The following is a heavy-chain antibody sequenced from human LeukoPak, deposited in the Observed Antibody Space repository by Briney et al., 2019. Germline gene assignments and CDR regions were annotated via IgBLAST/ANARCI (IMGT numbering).Heavy chain of an antibody. Sequence: PGGSLRLSCAASGFTFDDYGMSWVRQAPGKGLEWIGNIYHSGTTNYNPSLKSRVTISVDTSKNQFSLQLSTVTAADTAVYYCARAGDLDFWGQGTLVTVSS. V-gene: IGHV4-34*01. CDR3: ARAGDLDF. CDR1: GFTFDDYG. CDR2: IYHSGTT. D-gene: IGHD1-1*01. J-gene: IGHJ4*02.